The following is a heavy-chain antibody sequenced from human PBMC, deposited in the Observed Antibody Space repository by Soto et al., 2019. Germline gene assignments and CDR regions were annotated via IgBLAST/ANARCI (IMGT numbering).Heavy chain of an antibody. V-gene: IGHV1-24*01. J-gene: IGHJ3*02. Sequence: GASVKVSCKVSGYTLTELSMHWVRQAPGKGLERMGGFDPEDGETIYAQKFQGRVTMTEDTSTDTAYMELSSLRSEDTTVYYCATVQQWLVPSGAFDIWGQGTMVTVSS. CDR2: FDPEDGET. CDR1: GYTLTELS. CDR3: ATVQQWLVPSGAFDI. D-gene: IGHD6-19*01.